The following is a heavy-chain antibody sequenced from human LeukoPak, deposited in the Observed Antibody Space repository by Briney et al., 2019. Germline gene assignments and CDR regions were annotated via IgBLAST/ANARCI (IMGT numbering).Heavy chain of an antibody. Sequence: GGSLRLSCAASGFTFSNYGLHWVRQAPGKGLEYVSGISSNGGTTYYANSVKVRFTISRDNSKNTLYLQMGSLRAEDVAVYYCATGYDSSGYYQYWGQGTLVTVSS. CDR3: ATGYDSSGYYQY. V-gene: IGHV3-64*01. J-gene: IGHJ4*02. CDR1: GFTFSNYG. CDR2: ISSNGGTT. D-gene: IGHD3-22*01.